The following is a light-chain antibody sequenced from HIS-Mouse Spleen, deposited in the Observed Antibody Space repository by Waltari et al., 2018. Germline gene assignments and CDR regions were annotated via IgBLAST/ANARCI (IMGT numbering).Light chain of an antibody. J-gene: IGKJ3*01. V-gene: IGKV1-33*01. CDR2: DAS. CDR1: QEISNY. Sequence: DIQMTQSPSPLSASVGDRVTITCQASQEISNYLNWYQQKPGKAPKPLIYDASNLETGVPSRFSGSGSGTDFTFTISSLQPEDITTYYCQQYDNLPFTFGPGTKVDIK. CDR3: QQYDNLPFT.